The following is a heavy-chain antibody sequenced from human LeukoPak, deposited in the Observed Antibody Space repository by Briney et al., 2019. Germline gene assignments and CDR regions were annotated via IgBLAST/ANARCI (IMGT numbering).Heavy chain of an antibody. D-gene: IGHD2-15*01. CDR1: GGSISSYY. CDR3: ARDNSGYCSGGSCYHFDY. J-gene: IGHJ4*02. V-gene: IGHV4-59*01. Sequence: SETLSLTCTVSGGSISSYYWSWIRQPPGKALAWIGYIYYSGTTNYNPSLKSRVTISVDTSKNQFSLKLSSVTAADTAVYYCARDNSGYCSGGSCYHFDYWGQGTLVTVSS. CDR2: IYYSGTT.